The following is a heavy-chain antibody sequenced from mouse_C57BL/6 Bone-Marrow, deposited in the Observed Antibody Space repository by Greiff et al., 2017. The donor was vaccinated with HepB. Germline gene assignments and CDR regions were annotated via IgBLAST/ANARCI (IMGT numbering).Heavy chain of an antibody. V-gene: IGHV1-55*01. Sequence: QVQLQQPGAELVKPGASVKMSCKASGYTFTSYWTTWVKQRPGQGLEWIGDIYPGSGSTNYNEKFKSKATLTVDTSSSTAYMQLSSLTSEDSAVYYCARNGYGSSPYYYAMDYWGQGTSVTVSS. CDR1: GYTFTSYW. J-gene: IGHJ4*01. CDR2: IYPGSGST. D-gene: IGHD1-1*01. CDR3: ARNGYGSSPYYYAMDY.